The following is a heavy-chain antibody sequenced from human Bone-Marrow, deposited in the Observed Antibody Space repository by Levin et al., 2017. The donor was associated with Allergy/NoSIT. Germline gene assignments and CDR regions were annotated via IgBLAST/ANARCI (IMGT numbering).Heavy chain of an antibody. D-gene: IGHD2-15*01. Sequence: SVKVSCKASGGTFSSYAISWVRQAPGQGLEWMGGIIPIFGTANYAQKFQGRVTITADESTSTAYMELSSLRSEDTAVYYCAREEWCSGGSCYNWFDPWGQGTLVTVSS. CDR3: AREEWCSGGSCYNWFDP. J-gene: IGHJ5*02. V-gene: IGHV1-69*13. CDR1: GGTFSSYA. CDR2: IIPIFGTA.